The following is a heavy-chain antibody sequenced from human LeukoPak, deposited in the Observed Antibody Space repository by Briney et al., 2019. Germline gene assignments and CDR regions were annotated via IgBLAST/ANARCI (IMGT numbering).Heavy chain of an antibody. CDR1: GYSFTSYW. Sequence: GESLEISCKGSGYSFTSYWIGWVRQMPGKGLEWMGIIYPGDSDTRYSPSFQGQVTISADKSISTAYLQWSNLKASDTAMYYCARRTPLGNYYYGMDVWGQGTTVTVSS. CDR3: ARRTPLGNYYYGMDV. J-gene: IGHJ6*02. CDR2: IYPGDSDT. V-gene: IGHV5-51*01. D-gene: IGHD3-16*01.